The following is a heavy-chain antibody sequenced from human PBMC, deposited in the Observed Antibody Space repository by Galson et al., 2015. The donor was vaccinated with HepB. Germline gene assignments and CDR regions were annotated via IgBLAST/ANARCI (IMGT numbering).Heavy chain of an antibody. J-gene: IGHJ4*02. V-gene: IGHV4-59*01. CDR2: LYDSEST. D-gene: IGHD1-26*01. CDR3: ARDIYGREFDY. Sequence: QVQLQKSFSVLEKPSETLPLTCTDPRGTISRYYSSWIRQPPGKGLELLGLLYDSESTNYNPPLQSRVTISVDTSKNQFSLKLSSVTSADTALYYCARDIYGREFDYWGQGTLVTVSS. CDR1: RGTISRYY.